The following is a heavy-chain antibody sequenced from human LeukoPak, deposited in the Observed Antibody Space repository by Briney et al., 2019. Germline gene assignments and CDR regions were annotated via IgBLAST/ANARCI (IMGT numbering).Heavy chain of an antibody. D-gene: IGHD6-13*01. V-gene: IGHV4-59*08. CDR2: IYYSGST. CDR3: ARLGIAAAGNDY. J-gene: IGHJ4*02. Sequence: SETLSLTCTVSGGSISSYYWSWIRQPPGKGLEWIGYIYYSGSTNYNPSLKSRVTISVDTSKNQFSLKLSSVTAADTAVYYCARLGIAAAGNDYWGQGTLVTVSS. CDR1: GGSISSYY.